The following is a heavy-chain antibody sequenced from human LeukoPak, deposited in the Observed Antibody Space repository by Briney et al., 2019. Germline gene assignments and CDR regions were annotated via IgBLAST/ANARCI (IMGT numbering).Heavy chain of an antibody. CDR3: ARHRGRITIPSFDP. Sequence: SETLSLTCTVSGGSISSYYWSWIRQPPGKGLEWIGYIYYSGSTNYNPSLKSRVTISVDTSKNQFSLKPSSVTAADTAVYYCARHRGRITIPSFDPWGQGTLVTVSS. CDR1: GGSISSYY. V-gene: IGHV4-59*08. D-gene: IGHD3-3*01. J-gene: IGHJ5*02. CDR2: IYYSGST.